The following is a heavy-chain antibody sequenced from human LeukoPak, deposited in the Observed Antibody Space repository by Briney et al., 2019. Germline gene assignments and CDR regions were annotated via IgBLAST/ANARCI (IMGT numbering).Heavy chain of an antibody. CDR3: ARGAAPVGASC. CDR1: GGTFSSYA. V-gene: IGHV1-69*05. J-gene: IGHJ4*02. D-gene: IGHD4/OR15-4a*01. Sequence: SVKVSCKASGGTFSSYAISWVRQAPGQGLEWMGGIIPIFGTANYAQTVQGRVTITTDESTSTPYMELSSLRSEDTALYYSARGAAPVGASCWGQGSLVTVS. CDR2: IIPIFGTA.